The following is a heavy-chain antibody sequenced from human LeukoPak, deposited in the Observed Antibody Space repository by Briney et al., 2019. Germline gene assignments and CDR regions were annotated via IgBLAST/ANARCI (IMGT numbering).Heavy chain of an antibody. V-gene: IGHV4-4*09. D-gene: IGHD4-17*01. CDR3: ARGATVTGHYYYYYMDV. J-gene: IGHJ6*03. CDR2: IYTSGST. CDR1: GGSISSYY. Sequence: SETLSLTCTVSGGSISSYYWSWIRQPPGKGLEWIGYIYTSGSTNYNPSLKSRVTISVDTSKNQFSLKLSSVTAADTAVYYCARGATVTGHYYYYYMDVWGKGTTVTVSS.